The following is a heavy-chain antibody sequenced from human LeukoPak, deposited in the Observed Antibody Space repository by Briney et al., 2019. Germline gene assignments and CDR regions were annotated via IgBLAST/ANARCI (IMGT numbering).Heavy chain of an antibody. CDR3: SRVRYCSGRSCYFGAFDI. Sequence: GGFLRLSCTASGLTFGDYAMSWVRQAPGKGLEWVSFIRSKAYGGTTEYAAPVKGRFIISRDDSKSIAYLQMNSLKTEDTAVYYCSRVRYCSGRSCYFGAFDIWGQGTMVTVSS. J-gene: IGHJ3*02. CDR1: GLTFGDYA. D-gene: IGHD2-15*01. CDR2: IRSKAYGGTT. V-gene: IGHV3-49*04.